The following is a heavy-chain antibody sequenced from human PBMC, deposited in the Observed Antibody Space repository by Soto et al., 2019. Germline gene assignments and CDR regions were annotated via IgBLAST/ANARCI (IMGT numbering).Heavy chain of an antibody. D-gene: IGHD4-4*01. V-gene: IGHV4-59*08. Sequence: SETLSLTCAVSGVSITDYYWTWIRQAPGKGLEWIGYIYYTGSTNYNPSLKSRVTISVDTSKNQFSLKLSSVTAADTAVYYCARALYSSFPRYYYYGMDVWGQGTTVTVSS. CDR1: GVSITDYY. J-gene: IGHJ6*02. CDR2: IYYTGST. CDR3: ARALYSSFPRYYYYGMDV.